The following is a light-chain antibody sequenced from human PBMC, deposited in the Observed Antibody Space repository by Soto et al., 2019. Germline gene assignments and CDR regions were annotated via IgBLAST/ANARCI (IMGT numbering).Light chain of an antibody. CDR2: AAS. J-gene: IGKJ4*01. CDR3: QQRSSWLT. Sequence: EIVLTQSPGTLSLSPGEGATLSCRASQTVSSSYLAWYQQKHGQAPRLLIHAASTRATGIPDRFNGSGSGTDFTLTISSLEPEDFAVYYCQQRSSWLTFGGGTKVDIK. V-gene: IGKV3D-20*02. CDR1: QTVSSSY.